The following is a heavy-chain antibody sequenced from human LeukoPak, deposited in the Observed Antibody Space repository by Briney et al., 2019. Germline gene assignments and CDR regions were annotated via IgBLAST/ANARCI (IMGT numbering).Heavy chain of an antibody. CDR3: AREAVRIAVAAAFSRGREYYFDY. CDR2: IIPIFGTA. D-gene: IGHD6-19*01. CDR1: GGTFSGYA. V-gene: IGHV1-69*06. J-gene: IGHJ4*02. Sequence: SVKVSCKASGGTFSGYAISWVRQAPGQGLEWMGGIIPIFGTANYAQKFQGRVTITADKSTSTAYMELSSLRSEDTAVYYCAREAVRIAVAAAFSRGREYYFDYWGQGTLVTVSS.